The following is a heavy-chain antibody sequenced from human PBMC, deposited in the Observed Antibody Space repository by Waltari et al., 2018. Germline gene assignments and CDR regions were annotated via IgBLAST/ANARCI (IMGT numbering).Heavy chain of an antibody. Sequence: EVQLVESGGGLVQPGGSLRLSCVASGFTFSDHLMDWVRLAPGKGLEWVGRSRNKVNRYTREYAASVKDRFIISRDESENSLLLQMGSLKPEDTAVYYCARALDRNGWYNDYWGQGTLVTVSS. J-gene: IGHJ4*02. V-gene: IGHV3-72*01. CDR1: GFTFSDHL. CDR2: SRNKVNRYTR. CDR3: ARALDRNGWYNDY. D-gene: IGHD6-19*01.